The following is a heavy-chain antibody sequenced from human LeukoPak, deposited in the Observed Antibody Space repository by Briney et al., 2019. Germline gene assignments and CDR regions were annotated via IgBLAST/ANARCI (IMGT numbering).Heavy chain of an antibody. CDR1: GFIVSSNY. CDR3: ARQYGAYDEFDY. D-gene: IGHD5-12*01. V-gene: IGHV3-66*04. J-gene: IGHJ4*02. CDR2: IYSDSST. Sequence: GGSLRLSCAASGFIVSSNYMTWVRQAPGKGLEWVSAIYSDSSTYYADSVKGRFTISRDNSKNTLSLQMNSLRAEDTAVYYCARQYGAYDEFDYWGQGTLVTVSS.